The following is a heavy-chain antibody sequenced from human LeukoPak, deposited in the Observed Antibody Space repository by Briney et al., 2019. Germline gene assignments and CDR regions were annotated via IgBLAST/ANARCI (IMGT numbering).Heavy chain of an antibody. Sequence: ESGPALVKPTQNLTLTCTFSGFSLSTSGMCVSWICQPPGKALEWLALIDWDDDKYYSTSLKTRLTISKDTSKNQVVLTMTNMDPVDTATYYCARMKSGGSGWTINYFDYWGQGTLVTVSS. CDR1: GFSLSTSGMC. CDR3: ARMKSGGSGWTINYFDY. J-gene: IGHJ4*02. V-gene: IGHV2-70*01. D-gene: IGHD6-25*01. CDR2: IDWDDDK.